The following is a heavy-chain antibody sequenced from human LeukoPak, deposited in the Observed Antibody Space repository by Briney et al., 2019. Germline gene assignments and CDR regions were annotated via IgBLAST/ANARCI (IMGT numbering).Heavy chain of an antibody. D-gene: IGHD3-10*01. Sequence: ALVKVSCKASGYTFTSYGISWVRQAPGQGLEWMGWISAYNGNTNYAQKLQGRVTMTTDTSTSTAYMELRSLRSDDTAVYYCARDPRTMVRGVYFDYWGQGTLVTVSS. V-gene: IGHV1-18*04. CDR1: GYTFTSYG. J-gene: IGHJ4*02. CDR3: ARDPRTMVRGVYFDY. CDR2: ISAYNGNT.